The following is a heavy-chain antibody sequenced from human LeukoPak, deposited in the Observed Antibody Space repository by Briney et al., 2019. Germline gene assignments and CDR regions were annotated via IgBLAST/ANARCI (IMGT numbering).Heavy chain of an antibody. CDR2: INPNSGDT. CDR3: MRGGGNSWFDY. D-gene: IGHD6-13*01. J-gene: IGHJ4*02. CDR1: GYTFTRHY. V-gene: IGHV1-2*02. Sequence: ASVKVSCKASGYTFTRHYFHWVRQAPGQGLEWMGWINPNSGDTNFAQKFQGRATMTRATSISTVYMELTSLRSDDTALYYCMRGGGNSWFDYWGQGTLVSVSS.